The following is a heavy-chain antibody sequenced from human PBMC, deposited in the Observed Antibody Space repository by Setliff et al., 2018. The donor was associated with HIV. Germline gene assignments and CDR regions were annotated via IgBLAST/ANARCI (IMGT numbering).Heavy chain of an antibody. Sequence: LSLTCTVSGGSISSHYWSWIRQPPGKGLEWTGYIYYSGSTNYNPSLKSRVTISVDTSKNQFSLKLSSVTAADTAVYYCARSYSSSSYYYYYYMDVWGKGTTVTVSS. J-gene: IGHJ6*03. CDR1: GGSISSHY. D-gene: IGHD6-6*01. V-gene: IGHV4-59*11. CDR3: ARSYSSSSYYYYYYMDV. CDR2: IYYSGST.